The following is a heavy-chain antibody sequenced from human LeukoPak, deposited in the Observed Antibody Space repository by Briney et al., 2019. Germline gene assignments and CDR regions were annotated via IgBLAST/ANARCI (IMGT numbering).Heavy chain of an antibody. V-gene: IGHV1-8*03. D-gene: IGHD3-3*01. Sequence: ASVKVSCKASGYTFTSYDINWVRQATGQGLEWMGWMNPNSGNTGYAQKFQGRVTITRNTSISTAYMELSSLRSEDTAVYYCARVNYDFWSGYSYYFDYWGQGTLVTVSS. CDR2: MNPNSGNT. CDR3: ARVNYDFWSGYSYYFDY. J-gene: IGHJ4*02. CDR1: GYTFTSYD.